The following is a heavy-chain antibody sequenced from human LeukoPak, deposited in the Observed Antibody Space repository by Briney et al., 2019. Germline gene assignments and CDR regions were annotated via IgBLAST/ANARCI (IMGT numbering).Heavy chain of an antibody. V-gene: IGHV3-30-3*01. CDR2: ISYDGSNK. Sequence: GGSLRLSCAASGFTFSSYGIHWVRQAPGKGLEWVAVISYDGSNKYYADSVRGRFTISRDNSKSTLYLQMSSLRAEDTAVYYCARDSRFLEWLLPPLVGMDVWGRGTTVTVSS. CDR3: ARDSRFLEWLLPPLVGMDV. J-gene: IGHJ6*02. D-gene: IGHD3-3*01. CDR1: GFTFSSYG.